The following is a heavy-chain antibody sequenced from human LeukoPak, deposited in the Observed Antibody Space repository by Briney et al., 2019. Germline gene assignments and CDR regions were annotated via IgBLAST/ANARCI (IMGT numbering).Heavy chain of an antibody. J-gene: IGHJ6*04. Sequence: GGSLRLSCAASGFTFSGYWMHWVRQGPEKGLELVSRIDNDGHGIVYADSVKGRFTTSRDNAKNTLYLQMNSLRVEDTAVYYCAAGGGWDPSFGVVTHLDVWGKGTTVAVPA. CDR1: GFTFSGYW. V-gene: IGHV3-74*01. CDR3: AAGGGWDPSFGVVTHLDV. D-gene: IGHD3-3*01. CDR2: IDNDGHGI.